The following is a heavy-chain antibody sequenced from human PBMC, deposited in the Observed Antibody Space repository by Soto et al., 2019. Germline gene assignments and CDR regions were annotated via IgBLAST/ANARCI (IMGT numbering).Heavy chain of an antibody. D-gene: IGHD2-2*01. Sequence: PGGSLRLSCAASGFTFSSYGMHWVRQAPGKGLEWVAVISYDGSNKYYADSVKGRFTISRDNSKNTLYLQMNSLRAEDTAVYYCAKSSPTDDYCGQGTLVPVSS. CDR3: AKSSPTDDY. V-gene: IGHV3-30*18. J-gene: IGHJ4*02. CDR2: ISYDGSNK. CDR1: GFTFSSYG.